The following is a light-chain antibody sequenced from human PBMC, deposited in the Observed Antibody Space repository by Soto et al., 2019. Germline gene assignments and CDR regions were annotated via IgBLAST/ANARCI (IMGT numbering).Light chain of an antibody. J-gene: IGKJ2*01. Sequence: EIVLTQSPGTLSLSPGERATLSCRASQSVRSSYLAWYQQKPGQAPRLLIYCASSRATGIPDRFSGSGSGTDFTLTISRLEPEDFAVYYCQQYGSSLYTFGQGTKLEIK. CDR1: QSVRSSY. CDR2: CAS. V-gene: IGKV3-20*01. CDR3: QQYGSSLYT.